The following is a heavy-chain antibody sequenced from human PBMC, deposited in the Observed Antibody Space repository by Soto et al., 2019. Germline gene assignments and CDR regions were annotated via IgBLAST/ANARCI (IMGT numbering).Heavy chain of an antibody. CDR3: ARDRAYYESSGLYFDY. Sequence: SETLSLTCTVSGDSIRSYYWSWIRQPPGKGLEWIGYIYDSGSTNYNPSLKSRVTISVDTSKSQFSLKLSSVTAADTAVYYCARDRAYYESSGLYFDYWGQGTLVTSPQ. CDR2: IYDSGST. V-gene: IGHV4-59*01. D-gene: IGHD3-22*01. J-gene: IGHJ4*02. CDR1: GDSIRSYY.